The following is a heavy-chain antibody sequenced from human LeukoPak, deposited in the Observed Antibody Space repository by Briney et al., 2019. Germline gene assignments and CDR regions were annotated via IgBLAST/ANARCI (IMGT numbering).Heavy chain of an antibody. V-gene: IGHV3-7*01. CDR2: IKQDGSEK. J-gene: IGHJ5*02. CDR1: GFTFSSYW. D-gene: IGHD1-26*01. Sequence: GGSLRLSCAASGFTFSSYWMSWVRQAPGKGLEWVANIKQDGSEKYYADSVKGRFTISRDNSKNTLYLQMNSLRAEDTAVYYCARGQVGAPWFDPWGQGTLVTVSS. CDR3: ARGQVGAPWFDP.